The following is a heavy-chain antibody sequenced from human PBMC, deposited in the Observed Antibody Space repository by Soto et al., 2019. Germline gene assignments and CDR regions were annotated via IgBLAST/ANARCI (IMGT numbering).Heavy chain of an antibody. CDR2: IHYSGST. CDR1: VGSISPYY. CDR3: ARGRITVAGLSP. V-gene: IGHV4-59*12. J-gene: IGHJ5*02. Sequence: PSETLSLTCNVSVGSISPYYWTWIRQPPGKGLEWIGNIHYSGSTSYNPSLKGRLTMSVDTSESRLSLKLISVTAADTAVYYCARGRITVAGLSPWGQGTLVTVSS. D-gene: IGHD6-19*01.